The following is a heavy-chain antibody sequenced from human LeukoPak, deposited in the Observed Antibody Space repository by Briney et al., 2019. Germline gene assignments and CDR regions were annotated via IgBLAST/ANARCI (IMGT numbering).Heavy chain of an antibody. CDR3: AGSFLPFDY. CDR2: ISYSTNAI. V-gene: IGHV3-48*01. D-gene: IGHD3-10*01. J-gene: IGHJ4*02. Sequence: GGSLRLSCAASGFTFSSFSLNWVRQAPGKGLEWVSYISYSTNAIYYADSVKGRFTISRDNAKNSLYLQMNSLRAEDTAVYYCAGSFLPFDYWGQGTLVTVSS. CDR1: GFTFSSFS.